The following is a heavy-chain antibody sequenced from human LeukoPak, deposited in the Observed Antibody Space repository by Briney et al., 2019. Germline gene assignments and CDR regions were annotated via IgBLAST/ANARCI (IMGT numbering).Heavy chain of an antibody. J-gene: IGHJ4*02. Sequence: GGSLRLSCAASGFTFSSYEMNWVRQAPGKGLEWVSYISSSGSTIYYADSVKGRFTISRDNSKNTLYLQMNSLRAEDTAVYYCARDHHYYDSSGYTSFDYWGQGTLVTVSS. V-gene: IGHV3-48*03. CDR3: ARDHHYYDSSGYTSFDY. D-gene: IGHD3-22*01. CDR2: ISSSGSTI. CDR1: GFTFSSYE.